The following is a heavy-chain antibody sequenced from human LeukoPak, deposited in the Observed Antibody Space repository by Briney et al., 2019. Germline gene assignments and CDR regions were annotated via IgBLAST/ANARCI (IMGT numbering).Heavy chain of an antibody. CDR2: ISYDGSNK. J-gene: IGHJ4*02. CDR3: ARGRGPRETPYYFDY. Sequence: GGSLRLSCAASGFTFSSYAVHWVRQAPGKGLEWVAVISYDGSNKYYADSVKGRFTISRDNSKNTLYLQMNTLRAEDTAVYYCARGRGPRETPYYFDYWGQGTLVTVSS. V-gene: IGHV3-30-3*01. D-gene: IGHD1-26*01. CDR1: GFTFSSYA.